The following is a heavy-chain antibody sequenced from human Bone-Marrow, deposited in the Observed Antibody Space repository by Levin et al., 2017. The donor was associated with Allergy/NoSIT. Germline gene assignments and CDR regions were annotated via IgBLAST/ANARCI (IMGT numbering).Heavy chain of an antibody. CDR3: ARESAAAGSGHVY. D-gene: IGHD6-13*01. CDR1: GGSISSGDYY. CDR2: IYYSGST. Sequence: SETLSLTCTVSGGSISSGDYYWSWIRQPPGKGLEWIGYIYYSGSTYYNPSLKSRVTISVDTSKNQFSLKLSSVTAADTAVYYCARESAAAGSGHVYWGQGTLVTVSS. V-gene: IGHV4-30-4*01. J-gene: IGHJ4*02.